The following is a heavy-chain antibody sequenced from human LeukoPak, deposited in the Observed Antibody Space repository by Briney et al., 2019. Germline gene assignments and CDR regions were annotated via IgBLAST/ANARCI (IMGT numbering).Heavy chain of an antibody. J-gene: IGHJ4*02. Sequence: GGSLRLSCAASGFTFSSYAMTWVRQAPGKGLEWISSISGSGDSTYYADSVKGRFTISRHNSKNTLYLQMKSLRAEDTAVYYCAKGRGREAAAANYWGQGTLVTVSS. D-gene: IGHD6-13*01. V-gene: IGHV3-23*01. CDR2: ISGSGDST. CDR1: GFTFSSYA. CDR3: AKGRGREAAAANY.